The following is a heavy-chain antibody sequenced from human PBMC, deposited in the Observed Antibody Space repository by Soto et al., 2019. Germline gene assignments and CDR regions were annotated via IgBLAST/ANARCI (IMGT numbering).Heavy chain of an antibody. J-gene: IGHJ4*02. CDR2: INHSGST. V-gene: IGHV4-34*01. CDR1: GGSFSGYY. D-gene: IGHD5-18*01. CDR3: ARNTGGY. Sequence: QVQLQQWGAGLLKPSETLSLTSAVYGGSFSGYYWSWIRQPPGKGLEWIGEINHSGSTNYNPSLKSRVTISVDTSKNQFSLRLTSVTAADTAVYYCARNTGGYWGQGTLVTVSS.